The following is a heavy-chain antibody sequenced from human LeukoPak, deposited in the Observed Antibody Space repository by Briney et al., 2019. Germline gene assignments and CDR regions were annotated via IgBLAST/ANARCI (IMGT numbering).Heavy chain of an antibody. CDR1: GFTFSSYE. V-gene: IGHV3-48*03. CDR3: AELGITMIGGV. CDR2: ISSSGRTI. D-gene: IGHD3-10*02. Sequence: GGSLRLSCAASGFTFSSYEMNWVRQAPGKGLEWVSYISSSGRTIYYADSVKGRFTISRDNAKNSLYLQMNSLRAEDTAVYYCAELGITMIGGVWGKGTTVTTSS. J-gene: IGHJ6*04.